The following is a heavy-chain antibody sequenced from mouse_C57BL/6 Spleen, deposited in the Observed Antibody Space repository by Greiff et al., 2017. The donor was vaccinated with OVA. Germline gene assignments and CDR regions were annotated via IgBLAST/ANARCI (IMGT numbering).Heavy chain of an antibody. V-gene: IGHV5-16*01. J-gene: IGHJ4*01. CDR2: INYDGSST. Sequence: EVKLVESEGGLVQPGSSMKLSCTASGFTFSDYYMAWVRQVPEKGLEWVANINYDGSSTYYLDSLKSRFIISRDNAKNILYLQMSSLKSEDTATHYCAREGLLLRGAMDYWGQGTSVTVSS. CDR3: AREGLLLRGAMDY. CDR1: GFTFSDYY. D-gene: IGHD1-1*01.